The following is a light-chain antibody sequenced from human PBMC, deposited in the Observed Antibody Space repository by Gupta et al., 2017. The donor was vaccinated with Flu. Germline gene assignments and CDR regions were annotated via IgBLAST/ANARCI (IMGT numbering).Light chain of an antibody. J-gene: IGKJ5*01. CDR1: QSISTI. CDR3: QQYTNWPIT. Sequence: PATLSVSPGERATLSCSASQSISTILACHQQKPGQAPRLLIYGASTSATPIPGTFSACGSVTEFSLTIIILQSEDFAVYYFQQYTNWPITFGQWTRLEIK. CDR2: GAS. V-gene: IGKV3-15*01.